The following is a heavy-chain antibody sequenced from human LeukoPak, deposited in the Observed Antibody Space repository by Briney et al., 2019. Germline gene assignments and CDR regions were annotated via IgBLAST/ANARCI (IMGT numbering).Heavy chain of an antibody. CDR3: ARDEGYSKFDY. CDR1: GFTFSKSW. Sequence: PGGSLRLSCAVSGFTFSKSWMNWVRQAPGKGLEWVASVNTDESEKYYAGSVKGRFTISRDNAKNSLYLQMISLRAEDTAVYYCARDEGYSKFDYWGQGTLVTVSS. J-gene: IGHJ4*02. CDR2: VNTDESEK. D-gene: IGHD5-12*01. V-gene: IGHV3-7*01.